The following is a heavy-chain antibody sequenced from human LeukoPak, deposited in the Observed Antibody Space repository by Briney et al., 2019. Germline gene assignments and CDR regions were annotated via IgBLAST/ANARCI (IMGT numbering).Heavy chain of an antibody. CDR1: GFTFSSYS. Sequence: GGSLRLSCAASGFTFSSYSMNWVRQAPGKGLEWVSSIISSSSYIYYADSVKGRFTISRDNAKNSLYLQMNSLRTEDTAVYYCARVHWTDGAFDIWGQGTMVTVSS. J-gene: IGHJ3*02. CDR3: ARVHWTDGAFDI. V-gene: IGHV3-21*01. CDR2: IISSSSYI. D-gene: IGHD3/OR15-3a*01.